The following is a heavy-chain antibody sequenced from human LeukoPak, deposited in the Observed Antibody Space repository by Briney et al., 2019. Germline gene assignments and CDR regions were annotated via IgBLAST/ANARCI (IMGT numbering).Heavy chain of an antibody. Sequence: ASVKVSCKASGYTFTNFDINWVRQATGQGLEWMGWISAYNGNTNYAQKFQGRVTMTEDTSTDTAYMELSSLRSEDTAVYYCATGSGSPGVWGQGTLVTVSS. D-gene: IGHD3-10*01. CDR3: ATGSGSPGV. CDR1: GYTFTNFD. V-gene: IGHV1-18*01. CDR2: ISAYNGNT. J-gene: IGHJ4*02.